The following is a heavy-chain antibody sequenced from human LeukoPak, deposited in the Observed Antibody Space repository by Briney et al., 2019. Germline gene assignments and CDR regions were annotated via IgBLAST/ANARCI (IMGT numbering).Heavy chain of an antibody. CDR3: AKDHRYGSGRYYLGFDK. J-gene: IGHJ4*02. Sequence: GGSLRLSCAASGFTFSSHGMHWVRQAPGKGLEWVAGISYDGDNKYYADSVKGRVTISRDDSKNTLYLQMNNLRADDTAAYYCAKDHRYGSGRYYLGFDKWGQGTLVTVSS. D-gene: IGHD3-10*01. CDR1: GFTFSSHG. V-gene: IGHV3-30*18. CDR2: ISYDGDNK.